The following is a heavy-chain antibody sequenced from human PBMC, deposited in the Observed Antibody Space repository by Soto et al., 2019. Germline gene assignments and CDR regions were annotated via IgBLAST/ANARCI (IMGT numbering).Heavy chain of an antibody. D-gene: IGHD3-10*01. CDR2: IIPIFGTA. CDR1: GGTFSSYA. J-gene: IGHJ4*02. CDR3: ARGYGSGSRWYFDY. V-gene: IGHV1-69*06. Sequence: QVQLVQSGAEVKKPGSSVKVSCKASGGTFSSYAISWVRQAPGQGLEWMGGIIPIFGTANYAQKVQGRVTITADNSTSTAYMELSSLRAEDTAVYYCARGYGSGSRWYFDYWGQGTLVTVSS.